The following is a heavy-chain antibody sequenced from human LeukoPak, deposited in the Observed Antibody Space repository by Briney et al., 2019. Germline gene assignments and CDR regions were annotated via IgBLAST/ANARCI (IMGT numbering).Heavy chain of an antibody. Sequence: GGSLGLSCAASGFTFSSYAMHWVRQAPGKGLEWVAVISYDGSNKYYADSVKGRFTISRDNSENTLYLQMNSLRAEDTAVYYCARDELSHLLYYYYYGMDVWGQGTTVTVSS. CDR3: ARDELSHLLYYYYYGMDV. D-gene: IGHD1-26*01. CDR2: ISYDGSNK. CDR1: GFTFSSYA. V-gene: IGHV3-30*04. J-gene: IGHJ6*02.